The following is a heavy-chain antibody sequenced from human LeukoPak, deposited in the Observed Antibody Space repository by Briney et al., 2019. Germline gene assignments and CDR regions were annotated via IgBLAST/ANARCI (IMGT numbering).Heavy chain of an antibody. Sequence: GASVKVSCKASGYIFTSYGISWVRQAPGQGLEWMGRINPNSGGTNYAQKFQGRVTMTRDTSIGTAYMELSRLRSDDTAVYYCARAARITIFGVVRYYFDYWGQGTLVTVSS. CDR2: INPNSGGT. CDR1: GYIFTSYG. D-gene: IGHD3-3*01. V-gene: IGHV1-2*06. J-gene: IGHJ4*02. CDR3: ARAARITIFGVVRYYFDY.